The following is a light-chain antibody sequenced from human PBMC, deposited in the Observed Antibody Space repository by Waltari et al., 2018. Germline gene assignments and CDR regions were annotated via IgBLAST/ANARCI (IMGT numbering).Light chain of an antibody. CDR1: QNIDSY. CDR3: QQYGDLPWT. V-gene: IGKV3-11*01. CDR2: DAC. J-gene: IGKJ1*01. Sequence: ETVLTQSPATLSLSPGDRATFSCRASQNIDSYLAWYQQKPGQALRFLIFDACNRPTGIPARFSGSRSGTDFNLTISSLESEDLAVYYCQQYGDLPWTFGQGTKVEIK.